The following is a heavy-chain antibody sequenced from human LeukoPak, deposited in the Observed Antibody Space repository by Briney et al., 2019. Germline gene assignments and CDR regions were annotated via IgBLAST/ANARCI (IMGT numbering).Heavy chain of an antibody. CDR2: ISSSGSTI. Sequence: GGSLRLSCAASGSTFSSYEMNWVRQAPGKGLEWVSYISSSGSTIYYADSVKGRFTISRDNAKNSLYLQMNSLRAEDTAVYFCARERVGFTPGIGANYFDYWGQGTLVTASS. D-gene: IGHD3-10*01. CDR3: ARERVGFTPGIGANYFDY. CDR1: GSTFSSYE. V-gene: IGHV3-48*03. J-gene: IGHJ4*02.